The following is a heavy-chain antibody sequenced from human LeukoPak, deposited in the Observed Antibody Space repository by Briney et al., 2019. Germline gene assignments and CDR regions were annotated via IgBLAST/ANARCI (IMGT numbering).Heavy chain of an antibody. CDR3: ARGGGNPLYYDFWSGYSDSEYFDY. J-gene: IGHJ4*02. V-gene: IGHV4-59*01. Sequence: SETLSLTCTVSGGSISSYYWSWIRQPPGKGLEWIGYIYYSGSTNYNPSLKSRVTISVDTSKNQFSLKLSSVTAADTAVYYCARGGGNPLYYDFWSGYSDSEYFDYWGQGTLVTVSS. D-gene: IGHD3-3*01. CDR2: IYYSGST. CDR1: GGSISSYY.